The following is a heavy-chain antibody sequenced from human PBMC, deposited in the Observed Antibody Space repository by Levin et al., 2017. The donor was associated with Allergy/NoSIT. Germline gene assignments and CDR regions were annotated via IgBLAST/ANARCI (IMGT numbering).Heavy chain of an antibody. CDR3: AKDPRVGAIDLYYFDY. Sequence: PGGSLRLSCAASGFTFSSYAMSWVRQAPGRGLEWVSAISGSGGSTYYADSVKGRFTISRDNSKNTLYLQMNSLRAEDTAVYYCAKDPRVGAIDLYYFDYWGQGTLVTVSS. CDR2: ISGSGGST. CDR1: GFTFSSYA. J-gene: IGHJ4*02. V-gene: IGHV3-23*01. D-gene: IGHD1-26*01.